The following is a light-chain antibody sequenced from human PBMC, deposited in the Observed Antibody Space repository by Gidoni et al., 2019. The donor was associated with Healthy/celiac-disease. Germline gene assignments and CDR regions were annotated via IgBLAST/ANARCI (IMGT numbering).Light chain of an antibody. CDR3: QQYNSYWT. CDR2: KAS. CDR1: QSISSW. J-gene: IGKJ1*01. V-gene: IGKV1-5*03. Sequence: DIQMTQSPSTLSASVGDRVTITCRASQSISSWLAWYQQKPGKAPKLLIYKASSLESGVPSRFSVSGSGTELTLTISSLQPDDFATYYCQQYNSYWTFGQGTKVEIK.